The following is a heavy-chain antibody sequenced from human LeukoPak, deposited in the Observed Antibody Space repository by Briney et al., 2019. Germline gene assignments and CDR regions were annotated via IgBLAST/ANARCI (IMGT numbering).Heavy chain of an antibody. D-gene: IGHD2-15*01. V-gene: IGHV1-18*01. CDR3: ASSIALYYYGMDV. CDR1: GYTFTSYG. Sequence: ASVKVSCKASGYTFTSYGISWVRQAPGQGLEWMGWIRAYNGNTNYAQKLQGRVTMTTDTSTSTAYMELRSLRSDDTAVYYCASSIALYYYGMDVWGQGTTVTVSS. CDR2: IRAYNGNT. J-gene: IGHJ6*02.